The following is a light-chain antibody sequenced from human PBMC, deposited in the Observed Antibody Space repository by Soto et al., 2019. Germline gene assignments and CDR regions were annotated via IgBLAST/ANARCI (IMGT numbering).Light chain of an antibody. V-gene: IGKV3-11*01. Sequence: EIVLTQSPATLSLSPGERATLSCRASQSVSSYLAWYQQKPGQAPRLLIYDASNRATGITTRFSGSGSCTYFLLTISGLEPEDFAVYYCQQRSNWPWTFGRGTKVEI. CDR1: QSVSSY. CDR2: DAS. CDR3: QQRSNWPWT. J-gene: IGKJ1*01.